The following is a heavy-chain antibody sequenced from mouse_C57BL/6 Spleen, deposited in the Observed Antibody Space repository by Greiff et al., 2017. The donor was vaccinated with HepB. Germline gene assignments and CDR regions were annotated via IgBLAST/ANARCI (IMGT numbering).Heavy chain of an antibody. Sequence: EVKLMESGGGLVKPGGSLKLSCAASGFTFSDYGMHWVRQAPEKGLEWVAYISSGSSTIYYADTVKGRFTISRDNAKNTLFLQMTSLRSEDTAMYYCARGGFITTVVADYFDYWGQGTTLTVSS. V-gene: IGHV5-17*01. CDR2: ISSGSSTI. CDR3: ARGGFITTVVADYFDY. CDR1: GFTFSDYG. J-gene: IGHJ2*01. D-gene: IGHD1-1*01.